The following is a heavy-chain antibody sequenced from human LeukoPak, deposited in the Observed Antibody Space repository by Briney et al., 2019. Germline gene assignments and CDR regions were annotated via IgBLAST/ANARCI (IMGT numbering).Heavy chain of an antibody. Sequence: ASVKVSCKASGYTFSSYGISWVRQAPGQGLEWMGWISAYNGNTNYAQKLQGRVTMTTDTSTSTAYMELRSLRSDDTAVYYCARTPVGFNTVTPTDVRYWGQGTLVTVSS. J-gene: IGHJ4*02. CDR3: ARTPVGFNTVTPTDVRY. CDR2: ISAYNGNT. V-gene: IGHV1-18*01. D-gene: IGHD4-17*01. CDR1: GYTFSSYG.